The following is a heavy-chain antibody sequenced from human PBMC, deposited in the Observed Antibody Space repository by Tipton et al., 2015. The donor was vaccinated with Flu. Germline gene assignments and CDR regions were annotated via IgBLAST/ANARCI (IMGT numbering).Heavy chain of an antibody. CDR2: IYFSESA. D-gene: IGHD3-10*01. CDR1: GFTFDDYA. Sequence: QLVQSGGGLVQPGRSLRLSCAASGFTFDDYAMHWVRQPAGKGLEWIGRIYFSESANYNPSLKSRLTISIDTSKNQFSLKLSSVTAADTAVYYCARDLHGWGSHGFDIWGPGTLVTVSS. CDR3: ARDLHGWGSHGFDI. J-gene: IGHJ3*02. V-gene: IGHV4-4*07.